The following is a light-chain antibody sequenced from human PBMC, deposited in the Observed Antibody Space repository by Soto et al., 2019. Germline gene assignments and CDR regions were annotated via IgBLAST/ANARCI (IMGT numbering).Light chain of an antibody. V-gene: IGKV3-15*01. Sequence: EIVMTQSPATLSVSPGERATLSCRASQSVSSNLAWYQQKPGQAPRLLIYGASTRATGIPARFSGSGSGTEFTLTISSLQSEDCAVYYCQQYNSWPPGTFGQGTKVEIK. J-gene: IGKJ1*01. CDR3: QQYNSWPPGT. CDR2: GAS. CDR1: QSVSSN.